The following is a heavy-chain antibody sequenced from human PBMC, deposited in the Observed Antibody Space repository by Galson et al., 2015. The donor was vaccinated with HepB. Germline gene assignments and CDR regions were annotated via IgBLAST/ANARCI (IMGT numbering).Heavy chain of an antibody. J-gene: IGHJ4*02. V-gene: IGHV1-18*01. CDR3: ARRNFDEEAFDY. CDR1: GYTITSHT. CDR2: INTYNGQT. Sequence: SVKVSCKASGYTITSHTLDWLRQAPGQGPEWVGRINTYNGQTEFAQKFQGRVTMTIETSTSTAYMELRSLRSDDTAVYYCARRNFDEEAFDYWGQGTLVTVSS.